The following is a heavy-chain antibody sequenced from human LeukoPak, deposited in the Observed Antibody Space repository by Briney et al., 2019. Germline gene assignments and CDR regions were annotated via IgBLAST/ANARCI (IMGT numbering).Heavy chain of an antibody. CDR1: GFTFSDYG. J-gene: IGHJ4*02. CDR3: VRSFNIYGYPTGY. D-gene: IGHD5-18*01. Sequence: GGSLRLSCAASGFTFSDYGMSWVRQTPGKGLEWVAGINSNGGSTGYAVSVRGRFIISRDDADNSLHLHMHSLRAEDTAFYYCVRSFNIYGYPTGYWGQGTLVTVSS. V-gene: IGHV3-20*04. CDR2: INSNGGST.